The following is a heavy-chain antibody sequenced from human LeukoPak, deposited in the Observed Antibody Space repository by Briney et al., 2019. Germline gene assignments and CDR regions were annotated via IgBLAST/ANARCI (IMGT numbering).Heavy chain of an antibody. CDR1: GGSISSYY. D-gene: IGHD3-10*01. CDR2: IYYSGST. CDR3: ARLGTGSYYTPTD. J-gene: IGHJ4*02. V-gene: IGHV4-39*01. Sequence: NASETLSLTCTVSGGSISSYYWSWIRQPPGKGLEWIGSIYYSGSTYYNPSLKSRVTISVDTSKNQFSLKLSSVTAADTAVYYCARLGTGSYYTPTDWGQGTLVTVSS.